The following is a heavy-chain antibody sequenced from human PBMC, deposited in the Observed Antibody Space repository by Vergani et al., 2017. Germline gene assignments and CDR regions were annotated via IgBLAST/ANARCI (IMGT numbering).Heavy chain of an antibody. CDR2: IYYSGST. J-gene: IGHJ6*02. CDR1: GGSFSGYY. CDR3: ARTYQYCSGGSCYYYGMDV. V-gene: IGHV4-34*11. D-gene: IGHD2-15*01. Sequence: QVQLQQWGAGLLKPSETLSLTCAVYGGSFSGYYWSWIRQPPGKGLEWIGYIYYSGSTNYNPSLKSRVTISVDTSKNQFSLKLSSVTAAETAVYYCARTYQYCSGGSCYYYGMDVWGQGTTVTVSS.